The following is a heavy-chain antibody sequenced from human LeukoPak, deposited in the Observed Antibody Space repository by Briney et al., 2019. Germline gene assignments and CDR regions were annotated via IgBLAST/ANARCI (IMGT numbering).Heavy chain of an antibody. CDR2: IYYSGST. CDR1: GGSISSYY. V-gene: IGHV4-59*01. J-gene: IGHJ4*02. CDR3: ARDLRYFDY. Sequence: SETLSLTCTVSGGSISSYYWSWIRQPPGKGLEWIGYIYYSGSTNYNPSLKSRVAISVDTSKNQFSLKLSSVTAADTAVYYCARDLRYFDYWGQGTLVTVSS.